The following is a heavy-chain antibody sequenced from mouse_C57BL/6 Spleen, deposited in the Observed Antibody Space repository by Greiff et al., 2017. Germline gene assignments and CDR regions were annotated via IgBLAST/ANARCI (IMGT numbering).Heavy chain of an antibody. V-gene: IGHV5-17*01. J-gene: IGHJ3*01. CDR1: GFTFSDYG. Sequence: EVKLMESGGGLVKPGGSLKLSCAASGFTFSDYGMHWVRQAPEKGLEWVAYISSGSSTIYSADPVKGRFTIAKDNGKNTLLLQMTSLGAEAMDLYYCARGGSNFRFAYWGQGTLVTVSA. CDR2: ISSGSSTI. D-gene: IGHD2-5*01. CDR3: ARGGSNFRFAY.